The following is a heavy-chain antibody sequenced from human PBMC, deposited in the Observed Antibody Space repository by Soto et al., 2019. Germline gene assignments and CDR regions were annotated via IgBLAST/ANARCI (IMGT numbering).Heavy chain of an antibody. Sequence: SETLSLTCAVYGGSFSGYYWSWIRQPPGKGLEWIGEINHSGSTNYNPSLKSRVTISVDTSKNQFSLKLSSVTAADTAVYYYARVLHAGNFIDYWGQGTLVTVSS. J-gene: IGHJ4*02. CDR3: ARVLHAGNFIDY. CDR2: INHSGST. D-gene: IGHD1-1*01. V-gene: IGHV4-34*01. CDR1: GGSFSGYY.